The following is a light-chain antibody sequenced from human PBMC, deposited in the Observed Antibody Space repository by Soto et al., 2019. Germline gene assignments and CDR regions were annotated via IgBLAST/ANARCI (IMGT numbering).Light chain of an antibody. CDR3: HHYGSTPYT. Sequence: EIVLTQSPGTLSLSPGERATLSCRASQSVSSSYLAWYQQKPGQAPRLLIYGASSRATGIPDRFSRSGSGTDFTLTISRLEPEDFAVYYCHHYGSTPYTFGQGTKLEIK. V-gene: IGKV3-20*01. CDR1: QSVSSSY. J-gene: IGKJ2*01. CDR2: GAS.